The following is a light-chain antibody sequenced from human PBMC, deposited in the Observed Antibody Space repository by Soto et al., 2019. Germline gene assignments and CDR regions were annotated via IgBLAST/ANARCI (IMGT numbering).Light chain of an antibody. CDR1: QSVSNS. V-gene: IGKV3-15*01. CDR2: GAS. CDR3: QQYNNWWT. J-gene: IGKJ1*01. Sequence: EIVMTQSPATLSVSPGERVTLSCRASQSVSNSLAWYQQKPGQAPRLLIYGASTRAIGIPARFSGSGSETEFTITLRSLQSEDFAVYYCQQYNNWWTFGQGTKVEIK.